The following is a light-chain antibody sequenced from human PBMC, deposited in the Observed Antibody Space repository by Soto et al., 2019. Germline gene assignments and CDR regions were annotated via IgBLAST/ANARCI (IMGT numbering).Light chain of an antibody. CDR3: QVWDSSSDHPV. CDR1: NIGSKS. Sequence: SYELTQPPSVSVAPGKTARITCGGNNIGSKSVHWDQQKPGQAPVLVIYYDSDRPSGIPERFSGSNSGNTATLTISRVEAGDEADYYCQVWDSSSDHPVFGTGTKVTVL. CDR2: YDS. V-gene: IGLV3-21*04. J-gene: IGLJ1*01.